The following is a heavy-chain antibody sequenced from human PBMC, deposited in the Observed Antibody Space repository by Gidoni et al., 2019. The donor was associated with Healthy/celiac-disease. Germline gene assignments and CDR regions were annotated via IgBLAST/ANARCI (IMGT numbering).Heavy chain of an antibody. D-gene: IGHD3-22*01. J-gene: IGHJ4*02. CDR3: AKDIALPLSYYDSSGGFDY. CDR1: GFTFDDYA. V-gene: IGHV3-9*01. Sequence: EVQLVESGGGLVQPGRSLRLSCAASGFTFDDYAMHWVRQAPGKGLEWVSGISWNSGSIGYADSVKGRFTISRDNAKNSLYLQMNSLRAEDTALYYCAKDIALPLSYYDSSGGFDYWGQGTLVTVSS. CDR2: ISWNSGSI.